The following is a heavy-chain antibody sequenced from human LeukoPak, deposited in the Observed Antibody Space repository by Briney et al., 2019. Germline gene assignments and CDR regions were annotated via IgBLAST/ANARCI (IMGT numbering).Heavy chain of an antibody. D-gene: IGHD6-19*01. CDR1: GFTFSSYN. J-gene: IGHJ4*02. CDR2: ISTSNNYI. CDR3: ARETRYSSGWYDRRKRVCYFDY. Sequence: PGGSLRLSCVVSGFTFSSYNMNWVRQAPGKGLEWVSSISTSNNYIYYADSVKGRFTISRDNAKNSLYLQMNSLRAEDTAVYYCARETRYSSGWYDRRKRVCYFDYWGQGTLVTVSS. V-gene: IGHV3-21*01.